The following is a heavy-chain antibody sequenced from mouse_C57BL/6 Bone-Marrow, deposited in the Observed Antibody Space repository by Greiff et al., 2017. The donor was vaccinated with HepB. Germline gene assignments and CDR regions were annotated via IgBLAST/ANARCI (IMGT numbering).Heavy chain of an antibody. D-gene: IGHD1-1*01. CDR2: IHPSDSAT. CDR1: GYTFTSYW. J-gene: IGHJ2*01. Sequence: QVQLKQPGADLVKPGASVKVSCKASGYTFTSYWMHWVQQRPGHGLEWIGRIHPSDSATNYNQQFKGTATLTVDKASRTADMQLSSLTSEDSAVYDCAISDGSSLDYWGQGTTLTVSS. CDR3: AISDGSSLDY. V-gene: IGHV1-74*01.